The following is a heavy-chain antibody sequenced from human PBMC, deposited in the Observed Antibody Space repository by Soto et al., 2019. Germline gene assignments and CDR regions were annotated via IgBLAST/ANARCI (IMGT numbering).Heavy chain of an antibody. CDR2: IYPGESDT. Sequence: GESLKISCKGSGYTFTNYWIGWVRQMPGKGPEWMGIIYPGESDTKYNPSFQGQVTISADKSITTTYLQWSSLKASDTAIYYCAASIFYYGMDLWGQGTTVTVSS. J-gene: IGHJ6*02. CDR1: GYTFTNYW. V-gene: IGHV5-51*01. CDR3: AASIFYYGMDL.